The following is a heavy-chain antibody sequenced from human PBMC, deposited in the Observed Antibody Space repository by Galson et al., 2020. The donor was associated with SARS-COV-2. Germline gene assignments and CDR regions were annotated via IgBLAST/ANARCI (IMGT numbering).Heavy chain of an antibody. Sequence: GESLKISCEASGFTFSGAWMTWVRQAPGKGLEWVGSVTSRVDGGTIDYAAPVKGRFIISRDDSTNMLYLQMTSLKTEDTAVYYCVTEVPGVYYPFDYWGQGTLVTVSS. CDR2: VTSRVDGGTI. D-gene: IGHD3-22*01. V-gene: IGHV3-15*01. J-gene: IGHJ4*02. CDR1: GFTFSGAW. CDR3: VTEVPGVYYPFDY.